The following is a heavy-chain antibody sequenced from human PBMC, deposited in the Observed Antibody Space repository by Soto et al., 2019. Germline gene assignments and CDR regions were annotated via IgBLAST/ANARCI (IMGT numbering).Heavy chain of an antibody. J-gene: IGHJ5*02. D-gene: IGHD3-9*01. CDR3: AATSTKFGVRGRFDA. V-gene: IGHV4-30-4*01. CDR1: GGSIRNGDYY. CDR2: VYYSGTT. Sequence: PSETLSLTCTVSGGSIRNGDYYWGWIRQPPGKGLEWIGYVYYSGTTYSHPSLNSRVSISVDTSENQFSLKLTSVSASDTAVYYCAATSTKFGVRGRFDAWGQGTLVTVSS.